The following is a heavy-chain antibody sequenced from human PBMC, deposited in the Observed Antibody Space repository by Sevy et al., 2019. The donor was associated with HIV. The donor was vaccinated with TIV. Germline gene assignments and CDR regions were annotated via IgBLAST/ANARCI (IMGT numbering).Heavy chain of an antibody. CDR1: GFSFSNSA. CDR3: VKDPDYNFWRGDYGMDV. V-gene: IGHV3-64D*06. D-gene: IGHD3-3*01. J-gene: IGHJ6*02. Sequence: GGSLRLSCSGSGFSFSNSAMNWVRQTPGKGLKYVSAISSDGVSTYYTDSVRGRFTNSRDNSKNTLYLQMSSLRVEDTAVYYCVKDPDYNFWRGDYGMDVWGQGTTVTVSS. CDR2: ISSDGVST.